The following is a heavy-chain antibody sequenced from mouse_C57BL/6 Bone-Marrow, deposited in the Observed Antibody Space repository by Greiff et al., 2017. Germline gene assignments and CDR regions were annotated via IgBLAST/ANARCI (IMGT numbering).Heavy chain of an antibody. Sequence: EVQVVESGGGLVKPGGSLKLSCAASGFTFSSYAMSWVRQTPEKRLEWVATISDGGSYTYYPDNVKGRFTISRDNAKNNLYLQMSHLKSEDTAMYYCARDPVPYAMDYWGQGTSVTVSS. CDR3: ARDPVPYAMDY. V-gene: IGHV5-4*01. CDR1: GFTFSSYA. CDR2: ISDGGSYT. J-gene: IGHJ4*01.